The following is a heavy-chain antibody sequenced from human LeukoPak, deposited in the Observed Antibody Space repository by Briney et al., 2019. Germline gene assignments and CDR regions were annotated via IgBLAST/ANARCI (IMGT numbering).Heavy chain of an antibody. D-gene: IGHD1-14*01. J-gene: IGHJ4*02. CDR1: GYTFTGHY. CDR3: ARDDLPLSRGNPFDY. CDR2: INPNSGGT. V-gene: IGHV1-2*02. Sequence: ASVKVSCKASGYTFTGHYMHWVRQAPGQGLEWMGWINPNSGGTNYAQKFQGRVTMTRDTSISTAYMELSRLRSDDTAVYYCARDDLPLSRGNPFDYWGQGTLVTVSS.